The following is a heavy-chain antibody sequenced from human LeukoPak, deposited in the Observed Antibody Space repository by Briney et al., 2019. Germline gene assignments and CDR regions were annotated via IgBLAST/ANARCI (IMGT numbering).Heavy chain of an antibody. D-gene: IGHD2-15*01. J-gene: IGHJ4*02. CDR3: ARGPQCSGFSCGFDY. Sequence: SETLSLTCTVSGGSISSYYWSWIRHPAGKGLERIGRIYTSGSTHYNPSLKSRVTMSVDTPKKPFSLNLTSVTAADTAVYYCARGPQCSGFSCGFDYWGQGTLVTVSS. CDR2: IYTSGST. CDR1: GGSISSYY. V-gene: IGHV4-4*07.